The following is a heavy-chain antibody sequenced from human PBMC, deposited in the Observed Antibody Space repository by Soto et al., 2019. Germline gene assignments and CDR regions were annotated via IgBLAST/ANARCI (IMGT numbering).Heavy chain of an antibody. Sequence: XVSLRLSCAASGFSFSSYCMHGVRQAPGKGLEWVAFVWFDGSNKYYADSVKGRFTISRDNSENTLHLQMNSVRAEDTAVYYCARVPYGGYYDRTSYLDQWGQGTLVTVSS. CDR1: GFSFSSYC. J-gene: IGHJ4*02. V-gene: IGHV3-33*01. CDR2: VWFDGSNK. CDR3: ARVPYGGYYDRTSYLDQ. D-gene: IGHD3-22*01.